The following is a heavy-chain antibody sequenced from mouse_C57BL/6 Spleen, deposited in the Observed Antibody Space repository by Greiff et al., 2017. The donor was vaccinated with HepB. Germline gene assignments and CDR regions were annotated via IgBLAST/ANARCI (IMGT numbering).Heavy chain of an antibody. D-gene: IGHD2-1*01. CDR3: ARMRSTNGNSWFAY. CDR2: IWWDDDK. J-gene: IGHJ3*01. Sequence: ESGPGILQPSQTLSLTCSFSGFSLSTFGMGVGWIRQPSGKGLEWLAHIWWDDDKYYNPALKSRLTISKDTSKNQVFLKIANVDTADTATYYCARMRSTNGNSWFAYWGQGTLVTVSA. V-gene: IGHV8-8*01. CDR1: GFSLSTFGMG.